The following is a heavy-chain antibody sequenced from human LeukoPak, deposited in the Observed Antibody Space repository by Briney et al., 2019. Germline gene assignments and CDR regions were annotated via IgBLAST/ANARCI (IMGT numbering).Heavy chain of an antibody. D-gene: IGHD6-13*01. V-gene: IGHV4-30-2*01. CDR1: GGSISSGGYS. CDR3: ARGDSSSWYNYYYYGMDV. CDR2: IYHSGST. J-gene: IGHJ6*02. Sequence: ASETLSLTCAVSGGSISSGGYSWSWIRQPPGKGLEWIGYIYHSGSTYYNPSLKSRVTISVDRSKNQFSLKLSSVTAADTAVYYCARGDSSSWYNYYYYGMDVWGQGTTVTVSS.